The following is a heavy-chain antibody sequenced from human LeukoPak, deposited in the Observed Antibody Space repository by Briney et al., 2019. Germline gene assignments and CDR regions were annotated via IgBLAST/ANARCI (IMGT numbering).Heavy chain of an antibody. J-gene: IGHJ3*02. CDR3: ARIPYSSSLTDAFDI. D-gene: IGHD6-6*01. CDR1: GFTFSNYN. CDR2: ISSRGDSV. Sequence: GGSLRLFCAASGFTFSNYNMNWARQAPGKGLEWISYISSRGDSVYYAYSVQGRFTISRDNGKNSLYLQMNSLRGEDTAVYYCARIPYSSSLTDAFDIWGQGTMVTVYS. V-gene: IGHV3-48*01.